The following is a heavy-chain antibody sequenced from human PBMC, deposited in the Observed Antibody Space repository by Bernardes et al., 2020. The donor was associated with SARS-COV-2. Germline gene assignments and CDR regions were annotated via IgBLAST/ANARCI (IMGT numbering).Heavy chain of an antibody. CDR3: AKSHTPSSYNYWSGPFDY. CDR2: LLPMFGRG. CDR1: GGSLSTYT. V-gene: IGHV1-69*13. D-gene: IGHD3-3*01. J-gene: IGHJ4*02. Sequence: SVKVSCKASGGSLSTYTISWVRQAPGQGLEWMGGLLPMFGRGQYAQKFQGRVTITADESTSTAYMELSSLTSEDTAVYYCAKSHTPSSYNYWSGPFDYWGQGTLVTVSS.